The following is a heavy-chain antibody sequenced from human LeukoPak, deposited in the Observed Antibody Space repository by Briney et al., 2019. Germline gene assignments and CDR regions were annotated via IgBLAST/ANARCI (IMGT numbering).Heavy chain of an antibody. CDR3: ARDVDITGTDY. CDR1: GFTFSSYS. CDR2: ISSSSSYI. V-gene: IGHV3-21*01. D-gene: IGHD1-20*01. Sequence: EGSLRLSCAASGFTFSSYSMNWVRQAPGKGLEWVSSISSSSSYIYYADSVKGRFTISRDNAKNSPYLQMNSLRAEDTAVYYCARDVDITGTDYWGQGTLVTVSS. J-gene: IGHJ4*02.